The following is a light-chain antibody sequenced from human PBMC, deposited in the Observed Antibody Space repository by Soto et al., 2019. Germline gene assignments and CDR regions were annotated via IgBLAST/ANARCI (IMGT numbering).Light chain of an antibody. J-gene: IGKJ3*01. CDR1: HNIYNY. CDR3: QESYSSAFT. CDR2: DAS. Sequence: DIQMTQSPSSLSASVGDTVTITCRASHNIYNYLTWFQQRPGKAPKLLIYDASSLQSGVPSRFSGIGSGTDFTLTISSLQPEDFATYYCQESYSSAFTFGPGTKVDIK. V-gene: IGKV1-39*01.